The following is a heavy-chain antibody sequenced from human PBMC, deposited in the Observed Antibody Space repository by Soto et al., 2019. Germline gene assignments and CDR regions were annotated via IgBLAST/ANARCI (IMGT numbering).Heavy chain of an antibody. CDR3: PRGGGSSWYRRDP. V-gene: IGHV6-1*01. CDR1: GDSVSSNSAA. J-gene: IGHJ5*02. Sequence: SQTLSLTCAISGDSVSSNSAAWNWIRQSPSRGLEWLGRTYYRSKWYNDYAVSVKSRITINPDTSKNQFSLQLNSVTPEDTAVYYGPRGGGSSWYRRDPWGQGTLVTVSS. D-gene: IGHD6-13*01. CDR2: TYYRSKWYN.